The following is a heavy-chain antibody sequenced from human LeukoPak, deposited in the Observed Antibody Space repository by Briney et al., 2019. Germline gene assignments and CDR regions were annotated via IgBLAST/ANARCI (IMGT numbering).Heavy chain of an antibody. V-gene: IGHV1-69*06. CDR1: GYTFTSYY. CDR2: IIPIFGTA. D-gene: IGHD3-9*01. CDR3: AREPKKLRYFDWLLNSGHFDY. Sequence: GASVKVSCKASGYTFTSYYLHWVRQAPGQGLEWMGGIIPIFGTANYAQKFQGRVTITADKSTSTAYMELSSLRSEDTAVYYCAREPKKLRYFDWLLNSGHFDYWGQGTLVTVSS. J-gene: IGHJ4*02.